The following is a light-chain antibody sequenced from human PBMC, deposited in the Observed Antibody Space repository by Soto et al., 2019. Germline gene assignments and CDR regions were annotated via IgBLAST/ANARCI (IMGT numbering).Light chain of an antibody. J-gene: IGLJ1*01. CDR3: SSYTSSSTLV. Sequence: QSSLTQPASVSVSPGQSITISCAGTSSDVGGYNYVSWYQQNPGKAPKLMIYEVSNRPSGVSNRFSGSKSGNTASLTISGLQAEDEADYYCSSYTSSSTLVFGTGTKVTVL. V-gene: IGLV2-14*01. CDR2: EVS. CDR1: SSDVGGYNY.